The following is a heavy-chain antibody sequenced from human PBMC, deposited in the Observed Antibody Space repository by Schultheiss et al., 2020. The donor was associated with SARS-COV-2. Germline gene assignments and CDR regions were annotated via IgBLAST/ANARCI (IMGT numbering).Heavy chain of an antibody. CDR3: AIISSSSGRDY. D-gene: IGHD6-13*01. V-gene: IGHV3-23*01. CDR2: ISGSGGST. Sequence: GGSLRLSCAASGFTFSSYAMHWVRQAPGKGLEWVSVISGSGGSTYYADSVKGRFTISRDNSKNTLYLQMNSLRAEDTAVYYCAIISSSSGRDYWGQGTLVTVSS. CDR1: GFTFSSYA. J-gene: IGHJ4*02.